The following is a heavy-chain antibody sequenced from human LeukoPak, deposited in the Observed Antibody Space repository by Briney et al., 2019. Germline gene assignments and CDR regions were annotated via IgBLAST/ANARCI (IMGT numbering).Heavy chain of an antibody. CDR2: ISGGGGST. CDR3: ANLWFGELWFYYYYMDV. V-gene: IGHV3-23*01. D-gene: IGHD3-10*01. J-gene: IGHJ6*03. Sequence: GGTLRFSCAASGFTFSSYGMSRVRQAPGKGLEWCSAISGGGGSTYYADSVKGRFTISRDNSKNTLYLQMHSLRAEATAVYYCANLWFGELWFYYYYMDVWGKGTTVTISS. CDR1: GFTFSSYG.